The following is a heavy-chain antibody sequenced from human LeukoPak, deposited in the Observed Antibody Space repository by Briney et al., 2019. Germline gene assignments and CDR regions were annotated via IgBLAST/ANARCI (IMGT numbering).Heavy chain of an antibody. D-gene: IGHD3-22*01. Sequence: PGGSLRLSCAASGFTFSSYAMSWVRQAPGKGLEWVSAISGSGGSTYYADSVKGRFTISRDNAKNSLYLQMNSLRAEDTAVYYCARALIQSITMIDWGQGTLVTVSS. V-gene: IGHV3-23*01. CDR2: ISGSGGST. CDR3: ARALIQSITMID. CDR1: GFTFSSYA. J-gene: IGHJ4*02.